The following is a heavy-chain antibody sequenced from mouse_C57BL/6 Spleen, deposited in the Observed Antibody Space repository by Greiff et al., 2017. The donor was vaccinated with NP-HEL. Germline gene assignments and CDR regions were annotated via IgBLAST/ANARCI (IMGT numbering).Heavy chain of an antibody. J-gene: IGHJ2*01. CDR3: ARGDFTTVVADYFDY. V-gene: IGHV3-6*01. CDR1: GYSITSGYY. CDR2: ISYDGSN. Sequence: EVKLQESGPGLVKPSQSLSLTCSVTGYSITSGYYWNWIRQFPGNKLEWMGYISYDGSNNYNPSLKNRISITRDTSKNQFFLKLNSVTTEDTATYYCARGDFTTVVADYFDYWGQGTTLTVSS. D-gene: IGHD1-1*01.